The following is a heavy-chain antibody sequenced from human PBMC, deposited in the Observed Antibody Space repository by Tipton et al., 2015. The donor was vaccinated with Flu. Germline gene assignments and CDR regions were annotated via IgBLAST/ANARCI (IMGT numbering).Heavy chain of an antibody. J-gene: IGHJ4*02. D-gene: IGHD3-10*01. CDR1: GDSIGSDYF. CDR3: ARDGGYGSGTYRFDY. CDR2: VHQAGTT. Sequence: TLSLTCSVSGDSIGSDYFWGWIRQPPGKGLEWIGNVHQAGTTSYNPSLKSRVTISVDTSKNQFSLNLSSVTAADTAVYYCARDGGYGSGTYRFDYWGQGTLVTVSS. V-gene: IGHV4-38-2*02.